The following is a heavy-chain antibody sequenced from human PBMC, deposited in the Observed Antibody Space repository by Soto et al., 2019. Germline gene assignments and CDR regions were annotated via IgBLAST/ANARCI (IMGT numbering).Heavy chain of an antibody. J-gene: IGHJ4*02. CDR2: ISYDGSNK. CDR1: GFTFSSYG. D-gene: IGHD6-13*01. CDR3: AKEYGSSSLSPDFDY. Sequence: QVQLVESGGGVVQPGRSLRLSCAASGFTFSSYGMHWVRQAPGKGLEGVAVISYDGSNKYYADSVKGRFTISRDNSKNTLYLQMNSLRAEDTAVYYCAKEYGSSSLSPDFDYWGQGTLVTVSS. V-gene: IGHV3-30*18.